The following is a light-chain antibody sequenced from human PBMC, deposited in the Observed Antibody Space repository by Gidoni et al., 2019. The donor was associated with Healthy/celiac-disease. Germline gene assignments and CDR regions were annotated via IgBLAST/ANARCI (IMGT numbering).Light chain of an antibody. CDR3: QQYDNLLFT. CDR2: DAS. Sequence: IQMTQSPSSLSASVGDRVTITCQASKDISNYLNWYQQKPGKAPKLLIYDASKLETGVPSRFSGSGSGTDFTFTISSLQPEDIATYYCQQYDNLLFTFGPGTKVDIK. V-gene: IGKV1-33*01. CDR1: KDISNY. J-gene: IGKJ3*01.